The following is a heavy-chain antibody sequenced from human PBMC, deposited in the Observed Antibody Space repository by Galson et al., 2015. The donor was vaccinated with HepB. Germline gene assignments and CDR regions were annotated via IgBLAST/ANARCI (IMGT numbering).Heavy chain of an antibody. V-gene: IGHV5-10-1*01. CDR3: ARLRGHDAYIGVYGMDV. CDR1: GYSFTNYW. CDR2: VDPSDSYS. J-gene: IGHJ6*02. Sequence: QSGAEVKRPGESLRISCKGSGYSFTNYWISWVRQMPGKGLEWMGRVDPSDSYSDYSPSFQGHVSISVDKSISTAYLQWSGLKASDTAIYYCARLRGHDAYIGVYGMDVWGLGTTVTVSS. D-gene: IGHD5-24*01.